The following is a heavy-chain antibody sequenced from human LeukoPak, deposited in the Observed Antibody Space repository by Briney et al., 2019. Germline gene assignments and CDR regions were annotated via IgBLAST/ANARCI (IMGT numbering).Heavy chain of an antibody. J-gene: IGHJ4*02. CDR2: ISSGSNYI. CDR3: AREISGEEFDY. CDR1: GFTFSSYT. D-gene: IGHD7-27*01. V-gene: IGHV3-21*01. Sequence: GGSLRLSCAASGFTFSSYTINWVRQAPGKGLEWVSCISSGSNYIYYADSVKGRFTISRDNAKNSLSLQMNSLRAEDTAVYYCAREISGEEFDYWGQGTLVTVSS.